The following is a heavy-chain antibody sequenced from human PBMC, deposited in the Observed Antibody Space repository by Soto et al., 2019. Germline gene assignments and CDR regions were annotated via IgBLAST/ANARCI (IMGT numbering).Heavy chain of an antibody. CDR2: MNPNSGNT. Sequence: ASVKVSCKASGYTFSSYDINWVRQATGQGLEWMGWMNPNSGNTGYAQKFQGRVTMTRNTSIRTAYMELSSLRSEDTAVDYCARDQGYCISTSCPDDAFDIWGQGTMVTVSS. V-gene: IGHV1-8*01. CDR3: ARDQGYCISTSCPDDAFDI. D-gene: IGHD2-2*01. J-gene: IGHJ3*02. CDR1: GYTFSSYD.